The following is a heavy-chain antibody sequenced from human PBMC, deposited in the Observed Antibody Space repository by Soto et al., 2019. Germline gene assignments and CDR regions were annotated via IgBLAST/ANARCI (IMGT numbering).Heavy chain of an antibody. Sequence: QLQLQESGSGLVKPSQTLSLTCTVSGGSINSGRYSWTWIRQPPGAGLEWIGHLYHTGTTYYNPSLKSRVTKSVDTSKNQFSLKLSSVTAADTAMYYCARGINYYDSSGDSWFDPWGQGTLVTVSS. CDR1: GGSINSGRYS. D-gene: IGHD3-22*01. CDR2: LYHTGTT. J-gene: IGHJ5*02. V-gene: IGHV4-30-2*01. CDR3: ARGINYYDSSGDSWFDP.